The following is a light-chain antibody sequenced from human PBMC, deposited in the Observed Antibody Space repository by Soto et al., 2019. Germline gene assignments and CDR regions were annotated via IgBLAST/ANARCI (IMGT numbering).Light chain of an antibody. CDR2: AAS. J-gene: IGKJ2*01. CDR3: QQYYSYPYT. V-gene: IGKV1-8*01. Sequence: AIRMTQAPSSLSASTGDRVTIPCRASQGISSYLAWYQQKPGKAPKLLIYAASNLQSGVPSRFSGSGSGTDFTLTISCLQSEDFATYYCQQYYSYPYTFGQGTKVDIK. CDR1: QGISSY.